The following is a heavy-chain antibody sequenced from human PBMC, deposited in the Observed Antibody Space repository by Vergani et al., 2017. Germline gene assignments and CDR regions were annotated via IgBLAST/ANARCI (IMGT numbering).Heavy chain of an antibody. CDR3: ARVNYYDSSGYYFAGRGYYFDY. Sequence: QVQLVESGGGLVKPGGSLRLSCAASGFTFSDYYMSWIRQAPGKGLEWVSYISSSRSYTNYADSVKGRFTISRDNAKNSLYLQMNSLRAEDTAVYYCARVNYYDSSGYYFAGRGYYFDYGGQGTLVTVSS. J-gene: IGHJ4*02. V-gene: IGHV3-11*06. CDR2: ISSSRSYT. D-gene: IGHD3-22*01. CDR1: GFTFSDYY.